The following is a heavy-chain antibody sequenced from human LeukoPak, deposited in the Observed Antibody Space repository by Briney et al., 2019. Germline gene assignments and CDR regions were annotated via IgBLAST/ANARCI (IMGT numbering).Heavy chain of an antibody. CDR3: ARDAAGDCSGGSCYYYYGMDV. V-gene: IGHV1-69*13. J-gene: IGHJ6*02. D-gene: IGHD2-15*01. Sequence: GVSVKVSCKASGGTFSTYGVSWVRQAPGQGLEWMGGIIPIFGTTNYAQKFQGRVTITADESTSTAYMELSGLRSEDTAVYYCARDAAGDCSGGSCYYYYGMDVWGQGTTVTVSS. CDR2: IIPIFGTT. CDR1: GGTFSTYG.